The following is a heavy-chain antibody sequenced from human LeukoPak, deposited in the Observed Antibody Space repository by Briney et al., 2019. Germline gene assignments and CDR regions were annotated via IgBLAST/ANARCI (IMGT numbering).Heavy chain of an antibody. D-gene: IGHD6-19*01. Sequence: PGRSLRLSCAASGFTFDDYAMHWVRQAPGKGLERVSGISWNSGSIGYADSVKGRFTISRDNAKNSLYLQMNSLRAEDTALYYCAKLVGTEAFDIWGQGTMVTVSS. CDR1: GFTFDDYA. J-gene: IGHJ3*02. CDR2: ISWNSGSI. V-gene: IGHV3-9*01. CDR3: AKLVGTEAFDI.